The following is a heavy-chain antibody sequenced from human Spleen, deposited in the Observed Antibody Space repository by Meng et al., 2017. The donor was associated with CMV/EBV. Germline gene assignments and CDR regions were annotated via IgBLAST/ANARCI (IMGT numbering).Heavy chain of an antibody. D-gene: IGHD3-3*01. CDR2: IIPILGTA. CDR3: ARRFLEWSFDY. Sequence: SGKASGGTFNNYAISWVRQAPGEGLEWMGGIIPILGTANYAQNFQGRLTITTDESTSTVYMELSSLRSEDTAVYYCARRFLEWSFDYWGQGTLVTVSS. J-gene: IGHJ4*02. CDR1: GGTFNNYA. V-gene: IGHV1-69*05.